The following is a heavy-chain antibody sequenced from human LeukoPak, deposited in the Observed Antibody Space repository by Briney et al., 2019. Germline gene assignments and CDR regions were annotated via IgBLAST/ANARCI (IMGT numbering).Heavy chain of an antibody. CDR3: ARDLYYDSSGYYYGEFAFDI. J-gene: IGHJ3*02. D-gene: IGHD3-22*01. CDR2: IYYSGST. V-gene: IGHV4-59*01. CDR1: GGSISSYY. Sequence: SETLSLTCTVSGGSISSYYWSWIRQPPGKGLEWIGYIYYSGSTNYNPSLKSRVTISVDTSKNQFSLKLSSVTAADTAVYYCARDLYYDSSGYYYGEFAFDIWGQGTMVTVSS.